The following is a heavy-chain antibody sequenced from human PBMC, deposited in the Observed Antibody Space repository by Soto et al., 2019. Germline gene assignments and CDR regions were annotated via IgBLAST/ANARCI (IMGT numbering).Heavy chain of an antibody. J-gene: IGHJ4*02. D-gene: IGHD1-26*01. Sequence: GGSLRLSCAASGFTFSSFAMSWVRQAPGKGLQWVSTVSSSGGTTYYADSVKGRFTISRDNSKTTLYLQMNSLRVEDTAVYYCASGKGVDGSHYLDNWGQGTLVTVSS. CDR3: ASGKGVDGSHYLDN. V-gene: IGHV3-23*01. CDR2: VSSSGGTT. CDR1: GFTFSSFA.